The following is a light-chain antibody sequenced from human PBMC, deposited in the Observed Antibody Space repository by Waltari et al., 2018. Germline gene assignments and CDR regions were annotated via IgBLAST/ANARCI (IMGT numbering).Light chain of an antibody. V-gene: IGKV4-1*01. CDR1: QSVLHTNNKDY. J-gene: IGKJ2*01. CDR3: QQYYSTPNT. CDR2: WAS. Sequence: DIVMTQSPDSLGVSLGERATINCKSSQSVLHTNNKDYLAWYQQNPGQPPKLLIYWASTREFGVPDRFSGSGSGTSFTLTISSLQAEDVAVYYCQQYYSTPNTFGQGTKLEIK.